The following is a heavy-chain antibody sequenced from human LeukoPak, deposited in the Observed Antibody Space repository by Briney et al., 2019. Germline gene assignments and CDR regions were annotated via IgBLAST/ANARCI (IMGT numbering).Heavy chain of an antibody. D-gene: IGHD5-18*01. V-gene: IGHV4-38-2*02. CDR3: ARDWIHNWFDP. CDR1: GYSISSDYY. J-gene: IGHJ5*02. CDR2: IYSGGST. Sequence: PSETLSLTCTVSGYSISSDYYWGWIRQSPGKGLEWIGGIYSGGSTFYNPALKSLVTISVDTSKNQSSLKVNSVTAADTAIYYCARDWIHNWFDPWGQGTLVTVSS.